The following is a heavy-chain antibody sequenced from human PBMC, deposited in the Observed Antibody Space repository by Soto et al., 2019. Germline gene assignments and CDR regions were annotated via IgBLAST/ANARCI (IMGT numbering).Heavy chain of an antibody. Sequence: SETLSLTCTVSGGSISSSSYYWGWIRQPPGKGLEWIGSIYYSGSTYYNPSLKSRVTISVDTSKNQFSLKLSSVTAADTAVYYCARHYHYGYQYYYYMDVWGKGTTVTVSS. D-gene: IGHD4-17*01. CDR2: IYYSGST. J-gene: IGHJ6*03. CDR3: ARHYHYGYQYYYYMDV. V-gene: IGHV4-39*01. CDR1: GGSISSSSYY.